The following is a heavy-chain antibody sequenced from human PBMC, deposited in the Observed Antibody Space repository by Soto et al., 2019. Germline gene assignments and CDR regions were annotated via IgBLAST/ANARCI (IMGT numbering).Heavy chain of an antibody. D-gene: IGHD2-2*02. CDR3: AKMRAREPAAIRGYYGMDV. J-gene: IGHJ6*02. CDR1: GFTFSSYA. Sequence: EVQLLESGGGLVQPGGSLRLSCAASGFTFSSYAMSWVHQAPGKGLEWVSAISGSGGSTYYADSVKGRFTISRDNSKNTLYLQMNSLRAEDTAVYYCAKMRAREPAAIRGYYGMDVWGQGTTVTVSS. CDR2: ISGSGGST. V-gene: IGHV3-23*01.